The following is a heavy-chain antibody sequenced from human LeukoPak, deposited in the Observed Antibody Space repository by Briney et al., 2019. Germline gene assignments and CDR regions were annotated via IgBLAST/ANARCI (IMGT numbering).Heavy chain of an antibody. CDR1: GGFIRSSNYY. Sequence: PSETLSLTCAVAGGFIRSSNYYWGWIRQPPGKGLEWIGSIYYSGDTYYNPSLMSRVTISADKSKNQLSLKLSSVTAADTAVYYCVRAPDYWGRGTLVTVSS. J-gene: IGHJ4*02. CDR2: IYYSGDT. V-gene: IGHV4-39*01. CDR3: VRAPDY.